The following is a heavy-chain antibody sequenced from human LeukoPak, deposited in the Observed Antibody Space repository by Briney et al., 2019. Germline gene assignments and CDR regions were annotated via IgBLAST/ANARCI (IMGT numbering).Heavy chain of an antibody. J-gene: IGHJ3*02. CDR1: GGSISSYY. CDR3: VRIDYSNAFDI. D-gene: IGHD4-11*01. CDR2: ISSSGSTI. Sequence: LSLTCTVSGGSISSYYWSWIRQAPGKGLEWVSYISSSGSTIYYADSVKGRFTISRDNAKNSLYLQMNSLRAEDTAVYYCVRIDYSNAFDIWGQGTMVTVSS. V-gene: IGHV3-11*01.